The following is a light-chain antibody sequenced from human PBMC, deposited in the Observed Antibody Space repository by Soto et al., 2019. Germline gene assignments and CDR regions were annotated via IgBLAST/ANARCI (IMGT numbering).Light chain of an antibody. Sequence: QSVLTQPPSASGTPGQWVSLSCSGGGSNIGSNSVSWYQVLPGAAPKLVIYRNNQRPSGVPLRISGSKSGTSASLAISGLQSEDEADYYCAAWDDSVSGVVFGGGTKLTVL. CDR3: AAWDDSVSGVV. V-gene: IGLV1-44*01. J-gene: IGLJ3*02. CDR1: GSNIGSNS. CDR2: RNN.